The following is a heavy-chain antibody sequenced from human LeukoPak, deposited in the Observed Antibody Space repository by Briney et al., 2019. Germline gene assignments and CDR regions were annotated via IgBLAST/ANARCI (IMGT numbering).Heavy chain of an antibody. CDR1: GFTFSSYA. CDR3: ARVRGEGYSGYDRDAMDV. J-gene: IGHJ6*02. V-gene: IGHV3-30-3*01. Sequence: GGSLRLSCAASGFTFSSYAMHWVRQAPGKGLEWVAVISYDGSNKYYADSVKGRFTISRDNSKNTLYLQMNSLRAEDTAVYYCARVRGEGYSGYDRDAMDVWGQGTTVTVSS. D-gene: IGHD5-12*01. CDR2: ISYDGSNK.